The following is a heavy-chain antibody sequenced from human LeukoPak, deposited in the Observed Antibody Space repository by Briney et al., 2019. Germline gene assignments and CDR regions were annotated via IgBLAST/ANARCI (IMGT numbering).Heavy chain of an antibody. J-gene: IGHJ4*02. V-gene: IGHV4-34*01. D-gene: IGHD3-16*02. CDR1: GFTFSNYW. CDR3: ARVKGGYDYVWGSYRYFDY. Sequence: GSLRLSCAASGFTFSNYWMSWVRQPPGKGLEWIGEINHSGSTNYNPSLKSRVTISVDTSKNQFSLKLSSVTAADTAVYYCARVKGGYDYVWGSYRYFDYWGQGTLVTVSS. CDR2: INHSGST.